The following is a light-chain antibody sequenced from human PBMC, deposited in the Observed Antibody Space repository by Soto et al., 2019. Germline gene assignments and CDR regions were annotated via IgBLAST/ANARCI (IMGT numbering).Light chain of an antibody. V-gene: IGKV3-20*01. Sequence: EIVLTQSPGTLSLSPGERATLSCRASQSVSSSYLAWYQQKPGQAPRLLIYGASSRATGIPDRFSGSGSGTGFTLTISRLEPEDFAMYDCQQYGRSPLVTFGQGTRLEIK. CDR2: GAS. J-gene: IGKJ5*01. CDR1: QSVSSSY. CDR3: QQYGRSPLVT.